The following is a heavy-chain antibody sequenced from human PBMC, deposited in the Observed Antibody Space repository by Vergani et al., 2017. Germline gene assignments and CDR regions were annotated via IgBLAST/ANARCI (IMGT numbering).Heavy chain of an antibody. D-gene: IGHD6-13*01. J-gene: IGHJ5*02. Sequence: QVQLVESGGGVAQPGRSLRLSCAASGFTFSSYGMHWVRQAPGKGLEWVAVIWYDGSNKYYADSVKGRFTISRDNSKNTLYLQMNSLRAEDTAVYYCAREGSAADHWWFDPWGQGTLVTVSS. V-gene: IGHV3-33*01. CDR1: GFTFSSYG. CDR2: IWYDGSNK. CDR3: AREGSAADHWWFDP.